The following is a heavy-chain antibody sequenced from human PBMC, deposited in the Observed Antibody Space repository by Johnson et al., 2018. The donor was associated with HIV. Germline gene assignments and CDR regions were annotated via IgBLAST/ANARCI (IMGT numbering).Heavy chain of an antibody. CDR3: ARDRTSYGWIHDAFDI. V-gene: IGHV3-30-3*01. J-gene: IGHJ3*02. CDR2: ISYDGSNK. D-gene: IGHD3-16*02. CDR1: GFTFSSYA. Sequence: VQLVESGGGVVQPGRSLRLSCAASGFTFSSYAMHWVRQAPGTGLEWVAVISYDGSNKYYADSVKGRFTISRDNSKNTFYLQMNSLRTEDTALYYCARDRTSYGWIHDAFDIWGQGTMVTVSS.